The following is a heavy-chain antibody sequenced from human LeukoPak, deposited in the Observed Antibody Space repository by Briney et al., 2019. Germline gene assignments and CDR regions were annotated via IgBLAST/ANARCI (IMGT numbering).Heavy chain of an antibody. J-gene: IGHJ4*02. D-gene: IGHD3-22*01. V-gene: IGHV3-21*01. CDR3: AREVSEGFDF. CDR2: FGTRSTSI. CDR1: GFTFNGYS. Sequence: GSLRLSCTASGFTFNGYSMNWIRQAPGKGLEWVSSFGTRSTSIYHAGSVKGRFAISRDNAKNSLYLQMNSLRAEDTAVYYCAREVSEGFDFWGRGTLVTVSS.